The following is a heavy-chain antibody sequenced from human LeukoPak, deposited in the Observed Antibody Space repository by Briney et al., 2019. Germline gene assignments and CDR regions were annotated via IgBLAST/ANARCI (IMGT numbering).Heavy chain of an antibody. D-gene: IGHD4-17*01. Sequence: AGGSLRLSCAASGFTVSNNYMTWVRQAPGRGLEWVSFIYADGNTYYADSVKGRFTISRDISKNAVYLQMNSLRAKDTAVYYCARDSYGDANFDSWGQGTLVTVSS. J-gene: IGHJ4*02. CDR3: ARDSYGDANFDS. V-gene: IGHV3-53*01. CDR2: IYADGNT. CDR1: GFTVSNNY.